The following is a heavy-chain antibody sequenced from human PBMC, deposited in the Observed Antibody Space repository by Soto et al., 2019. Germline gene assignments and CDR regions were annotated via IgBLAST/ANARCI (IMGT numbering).Heavy chain of an antibody. V-gene: IGHV3-30*18. J-gene: IGHJ5*02. D-gene: IGHD3-10*01. CDR2: ISYDGSNK. CDR1: GFTFSSYG. Sequence: QVQLVESGGGVVQPGRSLRLSCAASGFTFSSYGMHWVRQAPGKGLEWVAVISYDGSNKYYADSVKGRFTISRDNSKNTLYLQMNSLRAEDTAVYYCAKDYSTSILWFGELPGGPVWFDPWGQGTLVTVSS. CDR3: AKDYSTSILWFGELPGGPVWFDP.